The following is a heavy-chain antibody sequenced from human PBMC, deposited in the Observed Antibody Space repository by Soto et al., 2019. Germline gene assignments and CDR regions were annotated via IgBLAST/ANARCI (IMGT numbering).Heavy chain of an antibody. Sequence: SETLSLTCTVSGDSISTYYSSWIRQPPGRGLEWIGYIYYSGSTNYNPSLKSRVTLSVDTSKNHFSLKLTSVTAADTAIYYCALGVTWFDPWGQGTLVTVSS. CDR3: ALGVTWFDP. CDR1: GDSISTYY. D-gene: IGHD3-10*01. V-gene: IGHV4-59*01. CDR2: IYYSGST. J-gene: IGHJ5*02.